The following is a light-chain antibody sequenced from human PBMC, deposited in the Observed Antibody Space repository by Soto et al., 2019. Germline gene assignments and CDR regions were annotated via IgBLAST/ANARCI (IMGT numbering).Light chain of an antibody. Sequence: QSALTQPASVSGSPGQSITISCTGTSSGVGSYNNLVSRYQQHPGKAPKAMIYEVNKRPSGVSNRFSGSKSGNTASLTISGLQAEDEADYYCCSYTHGNTFFGSGTKVTVL. CDR3: CSYTHGNTF. CDR2: EVN. V-gene: IGLV2-23*02. CDR1: SSGVGSYNNL. J-gene: IGLJ6*01.